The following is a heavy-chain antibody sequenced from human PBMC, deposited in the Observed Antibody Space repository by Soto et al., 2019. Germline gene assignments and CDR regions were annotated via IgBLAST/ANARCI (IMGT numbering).Heavy chain of an antibody. J-gene: IGHJ4*02. D-gene: IGHD6-19*01. Sequence: SETLSLTCTVSGDSIGGYYWSWIRQPPGKGLEWIGYIYYSGSTNYNPSLKSRVAISIDTSKNQFSLNLTSVTAADTAVYYCARKRIAVTGPFDYWGQGTLVTVSS. CDR1: GDSIGGYY. CDR3: ARKRIAVTGPFDY. V-gene: IGHV4-59*01. CDR2: IYYSGST.